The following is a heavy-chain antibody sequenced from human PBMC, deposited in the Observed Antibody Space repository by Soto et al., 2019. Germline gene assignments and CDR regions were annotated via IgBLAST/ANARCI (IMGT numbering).Heavy chain of an antibody. CDR3: ARDRATIFGVVITSYYYYGMDV. CDR1: GYTFTSYG. J-gene: IGHJ6*02. Sequence: ASVKVSCKASGYTFTSYGISWVRQAPGQGLGWMGWISAYNGNTNYAQKLQGRVTMTTDTSTSTAYMELRSLRSDDTAVYYCARDRATIFGVVITSYYYYGMDVWGQGTTVTVSS. V-gene: IGHV1-18*01. CDR2: ISAYNGNT. D-gene: IGHD3-3*01.